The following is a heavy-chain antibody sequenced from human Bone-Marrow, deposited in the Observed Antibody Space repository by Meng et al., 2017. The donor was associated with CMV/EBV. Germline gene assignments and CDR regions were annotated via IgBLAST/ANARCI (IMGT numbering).Heavy chain of an antibody. V-gene: IGHV3-30*02. Sequence: LSLTCAASGFTFSSYGMHWVRQAPGKGLEWVAFIRYDGSNKYYADSVKGRFTISRDNSKNTLYLQMNSLRAEDTAVYYCAKGVWLPARFDYWGQGTLVTVSS. D-gene: IGHD2-8*01. CDR1: GFTFSSYG. J-gene: IGHJ4*02. CDR2: IRYDGSNK. CDR3: AKGVWLPARFDY.